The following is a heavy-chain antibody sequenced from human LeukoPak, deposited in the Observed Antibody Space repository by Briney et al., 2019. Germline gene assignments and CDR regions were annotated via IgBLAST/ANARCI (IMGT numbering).Heavy chain of an antibody. D-gene: IGHD5-12*01. CDR1: GYTFTGYY. J-gene: IGHJ5*02. V-gene: IGHV1-2*02. CDR3: ARDQVAAIRGNWFDP. CDR2: INPNSGGT. Sequence: ASMKVSCKASGYTFTGYYIHWVRQAPGQGLEWMGWINPNSGGTNYAQNFQGRVTMTRHTSITTAYMDLTRLRSDDTAVYYCARDQVAAIRGNWFDPWGQGTLVTVSS.